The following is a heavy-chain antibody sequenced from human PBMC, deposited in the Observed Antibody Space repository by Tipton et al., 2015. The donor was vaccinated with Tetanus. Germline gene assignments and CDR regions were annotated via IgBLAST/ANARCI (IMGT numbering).Heavy chain of an antibody. V-gene: IGHV4-4*07. CDR2: VDRSGTT. J-gene: IGHJ4*02. Sequence: TLSLTCTVSGVSISGYYWSWIRQPAGKGLEWIGRVDRSGTTTYNPSLKGRVTMSLDTSKSQFSLRLTSVTAADTAVYYCARANNEFPKKGPFDSWGQGSLVIVSS. CDR3: ARANNEFPKKGPFDS. D-gene: IGHD1-1*01. CDR1: GVSISGYY.